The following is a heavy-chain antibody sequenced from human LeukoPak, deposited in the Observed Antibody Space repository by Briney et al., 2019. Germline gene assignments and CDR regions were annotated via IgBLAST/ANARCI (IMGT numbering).Heavy chain of an antibody. V-gene: IGHV3-43*02. CDR3: AKARWEPNFDY. CDR2: INENGDIA. D-gene: IGHD1-26*01. Sequence: GGSLRLSCAASGFTFDDHATHWVRQGPGKSLEWVSLINENGDIAYYGDSVRGRFTVSRDNAKNSLYLQMNSLTTEDTALYYCAKARWEPNFDYWGQGTLVTVSS. CDR1: GFTFDDHA. J-gene: IGHJ4*02.